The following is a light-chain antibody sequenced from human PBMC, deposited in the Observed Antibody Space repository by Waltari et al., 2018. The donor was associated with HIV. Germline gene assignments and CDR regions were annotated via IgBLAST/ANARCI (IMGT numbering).Light chain of an antibody. CDR3: QSYPASLTVSLI. CDR2: DNT. CDR1: SSNIGAGYD. J-gene: IGLJ2*01. Sequence: QSVLTQPPSASGAPGQRVTISCTGNSSNIGAGYDVHWSQQLPGKAPKLLISDNTNRPSGVPDRFSGSKSGTSASLAITGLRADDEADYYCQSYPASLTVSLIFGGGTRLTVL. V-gene: IGLV1-40*01.